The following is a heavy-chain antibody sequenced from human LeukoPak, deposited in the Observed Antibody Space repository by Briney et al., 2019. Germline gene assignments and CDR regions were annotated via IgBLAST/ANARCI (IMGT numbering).Heavy chain of an antibody. Sequence: SETLSLTCAVYGGSFSGYYWSGIRQPPGKGLEWIGEINHSGSTNYNPSLKSRVTISVDTSKNQFSLKLSSVTAADTAVYYCARPLSGHIYVFDYWGQGTLVTVSS. CDR2: INHSGST. J-gene: IGHJ4*02. CDR3: ARPLSGHIYVFDY. CDR1: GGSFSGYY. D-gene: IGHD3-3*01. V-gene: IGHV4-34*01.